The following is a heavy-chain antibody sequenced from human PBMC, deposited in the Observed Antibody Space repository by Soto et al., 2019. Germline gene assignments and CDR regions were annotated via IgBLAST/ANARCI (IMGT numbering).Heavy chain of an antibody. J-gene: IGHJ4*02. Sequence: PGGSLRLSCAASGFTFSSYAMSWVRQAPGKGLEWVSAISGSGGSTYYADSVKGRFTISRDNSKNTLYLQMNSLRAEDTAVYYCAKTRVELQQWPPYFDYWGQGTLVTVS. CDR3: AKTRVELQQWPPYFDY. D-gene: IGHD6-19*01. V-gene: IGHV3-23*01. CDR2: ISGSGGST. CDR1: GFTFSSYA.